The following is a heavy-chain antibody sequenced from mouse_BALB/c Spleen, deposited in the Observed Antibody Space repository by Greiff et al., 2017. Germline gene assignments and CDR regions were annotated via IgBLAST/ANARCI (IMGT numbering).Heavy chain of an antibody. CDR1: GYTFTSYY. Sequence: QVQLQQPGAELVKPGASVKLSCKASGYTFTSYYMYWVKQRPGQGLEWIGGINPSNGGTNFNEKFKSKATLTVDKSSSTAYMQLSSLTSEDSAVYYCTREGYYYGSSRRFAYWGQGTLVTVSA. D-gene: IGHD1-1*01. V-gene: IGHV1S81*02. CDR2: INPSNGGT. CDR3: TREGYYYGSSRRFAY. J-gene: IGHJ3*01.